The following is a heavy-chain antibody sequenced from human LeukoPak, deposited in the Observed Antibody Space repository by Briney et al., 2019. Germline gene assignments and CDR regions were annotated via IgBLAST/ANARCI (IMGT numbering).Heavy chain of an antibody. Sequence: GGSLRLSCAASGFTFSSYAMSWVRQALGKGLEWVSTISGSGGSTYYADSVKGRFTISRDNSKNTLYLQMNSLRAEDTAVYYCAADIVVVPAAIVAFDIWGQGTMVTVSS. CDR3: AADIVVVPAAIVAFDI. J-gene: IGHJ3*02. CDR2: ISGSGGST. CDR1: GFTFSSYA. V-gene: IGHV3-23*01. D-gene: IGHD2-2*01.